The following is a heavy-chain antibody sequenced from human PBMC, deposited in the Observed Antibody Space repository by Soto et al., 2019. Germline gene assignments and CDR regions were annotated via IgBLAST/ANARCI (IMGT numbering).Heavy chain of an antibody. V-gene: IGHV1-69*01. D-gene: IGHD2-21*02. Sequence: QVQLAQSGAEVKKPGSSVKVSCKASGGTFSSYAISWVRQAPGQGLEWMGGIIPIFGTANYAQKFQGRVTITADESTSTADRELSSLRSEDTAVYYCARSGNCGGDCYAGSYYWGQGTLVTVSS. CDR2: IIPIFGTA. J-gene: IGHJ4*02. CDR1: GGTFSSYA. CDR3: ARSGNCGGDCYAGSYY.